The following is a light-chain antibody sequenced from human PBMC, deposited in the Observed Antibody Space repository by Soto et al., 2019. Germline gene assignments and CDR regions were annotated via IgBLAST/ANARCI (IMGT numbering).Light chain of an antibody. CDR1: QSVSSSY. Sequence: EIVLTQSPGTLSLSPGERATLSCRASQSVSSSYLAWYQQKPGQAPRPLIYGASSRATGIPDRFSGSGSGTDFTLTISRLESEDFAVYYCQQYGSSPKEFGQGTKV. J-gene: IGKJ1*01. V-gene: IGKV3-20*01. CDR2: GAS. CDR3: QQYGSSPKE.